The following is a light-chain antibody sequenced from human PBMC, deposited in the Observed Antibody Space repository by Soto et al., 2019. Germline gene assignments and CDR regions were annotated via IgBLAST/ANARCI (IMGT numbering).Light chain of an antibody. J-gene: IGKJ1*01. Sequence: IQMTQSPSSLSASVGDRVTITCRASQTISTYLNWYQQKPGKAPKLLLYASSSLQSGVPSRFSGSGSGTDFTLTITSLQPEDFATYICQQSYGMPWTFGQGTKVEV. CDR2: ASS. CDR1: QTISTY. CDR3: QQSYGMPWT. V-gene: IGKV1-39*01.